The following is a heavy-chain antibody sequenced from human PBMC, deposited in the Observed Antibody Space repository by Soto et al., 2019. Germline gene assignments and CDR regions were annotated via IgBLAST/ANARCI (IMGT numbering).Heavy chain of an antibody. Sequence: GGSLRLSCAASGLPFNRNGMHWVRQAPGKGLGWVAVIWYDGSKEYYSDSVKGRFTISRDNSKNMLYLQMNSVRVEDTAVYFCARDRSAGNYFYYGMDVWGQGXTVTVYS. CDR3: ARDRSAGNYFYYGMDV. D-gene: IGHD1-1*01. V-gene: IGHV3-33*01. CDR1: GLPFNRNG. J-gene: IGHJ6*02. CDR2: IWYDGSKE.